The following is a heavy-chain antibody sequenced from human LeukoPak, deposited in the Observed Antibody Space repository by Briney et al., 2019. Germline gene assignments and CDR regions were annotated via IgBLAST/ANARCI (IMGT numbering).Heavy chain of an antibody. Sequence: PSGTLSLTCTVSGGPISSYYWSWIRQPPGKGLEWIGYIYYSGSTNYNPSLKSRVTISVDTSKNQFSLKLSSVTAADTAVYYCARVSYGSGSPNWFDPWGQGTLVTVSS. CDR3: ARVSYGSGSPNWFDP. CDR2: IYYSGST. V-gene: IGHV4-59*01. CDR1: GGPISSYY. D-gene: IGHD3-10*01. J-gene: IGHJ5*02.